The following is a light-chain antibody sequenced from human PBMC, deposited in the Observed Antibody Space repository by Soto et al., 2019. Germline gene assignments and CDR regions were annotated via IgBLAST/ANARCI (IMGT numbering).Light chain of an antibody. V-gene: IGLV2-14*01. Sequence: QSALTQPASVSGSPGQSITISCTGTSSDVGGYNYVSWYQQHPGKAHKLMIYEVSNRPSGVSNRFSGSQSSNTASLTISGLQAEDEADYYCRSYTSSSTLVFGTGTKVTVL. CDR1: SSDVGGYNY. CDR2: EVS. J-gene: IGLJ1*01. CDR3: RSYTSSSTLV.